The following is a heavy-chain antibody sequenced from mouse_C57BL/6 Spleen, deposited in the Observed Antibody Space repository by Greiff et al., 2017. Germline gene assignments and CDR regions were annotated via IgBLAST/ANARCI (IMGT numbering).Heavy chain of an antibody. CDR1: GYTFTSYW. D-gene: IGHD3-3*01. Sequence: QVQLQQPGAELVKPGASVKMSCKASGYTFTSYWITWVKQRPGQGLEWIGDIYPGSGSTNYNEKFKSKATLTVDTSSSTAYMQLSSLTSEDSAVYYCARPLGWDSNWYFDVWGTGTTVTVSS. CDR2: IYPGSGST. V-gene: IGHV1-55*01. CDR3: ARPLGWDSNWYFDV. J-gene: IGHJ1*03.